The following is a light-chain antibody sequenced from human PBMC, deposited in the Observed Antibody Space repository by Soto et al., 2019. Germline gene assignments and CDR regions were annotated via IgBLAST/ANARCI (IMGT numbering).Light chain of an antibody. CDR2: SNN. J-gene: IGLJ2*01. V-gene: IGLV1-47*02. CDR1: SSNIGGTNY. CDR3: ASWDDRLGAVI. Sequence: QSVLTQPPSASGTPGQKVFISCSGSSSNIGGTNYAYWYQQLPGAAPKLLMHSNNLRPSGVPERISGSKFGTAASLAISGLRSEDXXVYYCASWDDRLGAVIFGGGTKLTVL.